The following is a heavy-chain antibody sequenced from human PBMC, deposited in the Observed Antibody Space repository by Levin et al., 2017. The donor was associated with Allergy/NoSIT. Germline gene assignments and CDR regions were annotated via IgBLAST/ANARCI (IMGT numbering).Heavy chain of an antibody. D-gene: IGHD3-10*01. CDR1: GGSISSSSYY. V-gene: IGHV4-39*07. CDR2: IYYSGST. J-gene: IGHJ1*01. Sequence: PSETLSLTCTVSGGSISSSSYYWGWIRQPPGKGLEWIGSIYYSGSTYYNPSLKSRVTISVDTSKNQFSLKLSSVTAADTAVYYCAPEPRLGYGSGSPYFQHWGQGTLVTVSS. CDR3: APEPRLGYGSGSPYFQH.